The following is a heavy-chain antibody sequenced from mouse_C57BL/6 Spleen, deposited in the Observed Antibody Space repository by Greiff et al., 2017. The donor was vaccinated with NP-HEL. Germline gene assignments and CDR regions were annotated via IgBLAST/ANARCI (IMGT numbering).Heavy chain of an antibody. CDR3: ARVQYDYDAMDY. Sequence: VQLQESGAELVRPGTSVKMSCKASGYTFTNYWIGWAKQRPGHGLEWIGDIYPGGGYTNYNEKFKGKATLTADKSSSTAYMQFSSLTSEDSAIYYCARVQYDYDAMDYWGQGTSVTVSS. CDR1: GYTFTNYW. V-gene: IGHV1-63*01. CDR2: IYPGGGYT. J-gene: IGHJ4*01.